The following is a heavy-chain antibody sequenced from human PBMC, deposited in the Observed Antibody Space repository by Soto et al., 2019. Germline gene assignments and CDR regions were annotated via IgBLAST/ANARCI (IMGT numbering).Heavy chain of an antibody. D-gene: IGHD3-10*01. V-gene: IGHV4-34*01. CDR1: GGSFSVYY. CDR3: AREARGVISGMDV. CDR2: INHSGST. J-gene: IGHJ6*02. Sequence: SETLSLTCAVYGGSFSVYYWSWIRQPPGKGLEWIGEINHSGSTNYNPSLKSRVTISVDTSKNQFSLKLSSVTAADTAVYYCAREARGVISGMDVWGQGTPVT.